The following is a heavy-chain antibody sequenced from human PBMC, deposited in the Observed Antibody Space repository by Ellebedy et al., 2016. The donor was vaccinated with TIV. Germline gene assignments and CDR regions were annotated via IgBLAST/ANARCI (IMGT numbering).Heavy chain of an antibody. J-gene: IGHJ4*02. Sequence: LSLTXXGSGFIFSTYSMNWVRQAPGKGLEWVSYISGSSSSKHHADSVKGRFTISRDNAQNSLYLQMNSLRDEDTAVYYCVRGSSDSLFDYWGQGTLVTVSS. CDR3: VRGSSDSLFDY. CDR2: ISGSSSSK. D-gene: IGHD3-9*01. CDR1: GFIFSTYS. V-gene: IGHV3-48*02.